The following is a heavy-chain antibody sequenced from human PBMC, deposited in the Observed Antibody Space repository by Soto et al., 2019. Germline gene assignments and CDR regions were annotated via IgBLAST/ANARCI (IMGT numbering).Heavy chain of an antibody. V-gene: IGHV3-11*05. CDR1: GFTFSDYY. CDR3: TRGWYYDSSADQD. J-gene: IGHJ4*02. Sequence: QVQLVESGGGLVKPGGSLRLSCAASGFTFSDYYMSWIRQAPGKGLEWVSYISSSGSYTNYADSVKGRFTISRDNAKNSLYLQMNSLRAEDTAVYYCTRGWYYDSSADQDWGQGTLVTVSS. CDR2: ISSSGSYT. D-gene: IGHD3-22*01.